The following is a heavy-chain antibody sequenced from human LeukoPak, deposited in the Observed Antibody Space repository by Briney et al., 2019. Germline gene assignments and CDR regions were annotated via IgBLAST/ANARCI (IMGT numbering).Heavy chain of an antibody. CDR1: GYTFTSYY. CDR2: INPSGGST. V-gene: IGHV1-46*01. CDR3: ASGRRDSYNYGAPLDY. J-gene: IGHJ4*02. D-gene: IGHD5-24*01. Sequence: ASVKVSFKASGYTFTSYYMHWVRQAPGQGLEWIGIINPSGGSTSYAQKFQGRVTMTRDMSKSTVYMELSSLRSEDMAVYYCASGRRDSYNYGAPLDYWGQGTLVTVSS.